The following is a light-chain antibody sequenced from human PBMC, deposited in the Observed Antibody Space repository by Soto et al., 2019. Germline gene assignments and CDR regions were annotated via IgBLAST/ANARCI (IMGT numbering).Light chain of an antibody. CDR1: QSVLYSSNNKNY. Sequence: DIVMTQSPDSLAASLGERATINCKSSQSVLYSSNNKNYLAWYQQKPGQAPSRLIFGACSRATGIPDRFSGSGCGTVFTIIIRRLEAEDFAVYYCQQYGRLPTTFGGGTMV. J-gene: IGKJ4*01. CDR2: GAC. V-gene: IGKV4-1*01. CDR3: QQYGRLPTT.